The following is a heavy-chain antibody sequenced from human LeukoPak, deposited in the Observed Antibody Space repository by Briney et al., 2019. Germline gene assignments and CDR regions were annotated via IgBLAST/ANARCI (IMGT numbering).Heavy chain of an antibody. CDR1: GYIFTRYG. J-gene: IGHJ4*02. V-gene: IGHV1-2*02. CDR3: ARDVYGDYAIDY. CDR2: INPNSGDT. D-gene: IGHD4-17*01. Sequence: ASVKVSCKASGYIFTRYGISWVRQAPGQGLEWMGWINPNSGDTDYAQKFQGRVTMTRDTSISTAYMELSRLRSDDTAVYYCARDVYGDYAIDYWGQGTLVIVSS.